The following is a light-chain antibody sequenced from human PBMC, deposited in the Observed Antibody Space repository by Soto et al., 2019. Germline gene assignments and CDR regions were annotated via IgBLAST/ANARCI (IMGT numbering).Light chain of an antibody. CDR3: QQRDSWPIT. Sequence: ESVFTQSPASLSLSPGERATLSCRASQSVDSYLVWYQQKPGQAPRLLIFGASNRATGIPARFSGSGSGTDFTLTINSLEPDDFAVYYCQQRDSWPITFGQGTRLEI. V-gene: IGKV3-11*01. CDR1: QSVDSY. J-gene: IGKJ5*01. CDR2: GAS.